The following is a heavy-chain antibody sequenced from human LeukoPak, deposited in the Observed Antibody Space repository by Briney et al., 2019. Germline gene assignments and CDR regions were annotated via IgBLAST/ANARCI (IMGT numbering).Heavy chain of an antibody. D-gene: IGHD1-26*01. V-gene: IGHV3-30*04. CDR1: GFTFSSYA. Sequence: GRSLRLSCAASGFTFSSYAMHWVRQAPGKGLEWVAVISYDGSNKYYADSVKGRFTISRDNSKNTLYLQMNSLRAEDTAVYYCARLVGATSRYYYYGMDVRGQGTTVTVSS. CDR3: ARLVGATSRYYYYGMDV. J-gene: IGHJ6*02. CDR2: ISYDGSNK.